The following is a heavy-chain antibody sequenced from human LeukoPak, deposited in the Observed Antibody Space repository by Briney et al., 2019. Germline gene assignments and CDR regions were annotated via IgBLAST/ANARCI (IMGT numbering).Heavy chain of an antibody. CDR2: ISYDGSNK. Sequence: PGGSLRLSCAASGFTFSSYAMHWVRQAPGKGLEWVAVISYDGSNKYYADSVKGRFTISRDNSKNTLYLQMNSLRAEDTAVYYCARYYSGWHQGHYFDYWGQGTLVTVSS. J-gene: IGHJ4*02. V-gene: IGHV3-30-3*01. CDR1: GFTFSSYA. D-gene: IGHD6-19*01. CDR3: ARYYSGWHQGHYFDY.